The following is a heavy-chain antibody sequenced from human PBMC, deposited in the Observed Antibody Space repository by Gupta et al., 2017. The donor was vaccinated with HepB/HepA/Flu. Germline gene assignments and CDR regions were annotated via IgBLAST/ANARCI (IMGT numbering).Heavy chain of an antibody. D-gene: IGHD4/OR15-4a*01. CDR3: VKKLFGAGGSNYLDP. V-gene: IGHV3-23*01. CDR2: IGVSAFT. CDR1: GFTFSSYA. J-gene: IGHJ5*02. Sequence: EVQLLESGGGLVQPGGSLRLSCAASGFTFSSYALNWARQAPGKGLEWVSVIGVSAFTSYADSVKGRFTISRDNSKGTAYLQMSSLRDEDTAVYYCVKKLFGAGGSNYLDPWGQGTLVTVSS.